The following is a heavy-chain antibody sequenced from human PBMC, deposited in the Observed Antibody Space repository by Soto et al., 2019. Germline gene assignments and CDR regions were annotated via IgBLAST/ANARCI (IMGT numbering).Heavy chain of an antibody. Sequence: ETLSLTCTVSGVSISSSSCYWGWIRQPPGKGLEWIGTIYSTGNTYYNPSLKSRVTISVDTSKNQFSLKLSSVTAADTAVYYCANLVGYTSGRSFDYWGQGTPVTVSS. CDR1: GVSISSSSCY. V-gene: IGHV4-39*01. D-gene: IGHD6-25*01. CDR3: ANLVGYTSGRSFDY. CDR2: IYSTGNT. J-gene: IGHJ4*02.